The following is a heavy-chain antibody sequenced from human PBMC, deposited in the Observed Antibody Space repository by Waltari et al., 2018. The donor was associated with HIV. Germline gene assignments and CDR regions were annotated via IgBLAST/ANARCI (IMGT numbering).Heavy chain of an antibody. V-gene: IGHV3-33*01. Sequence: VQLVESGGAVVQPGKYLRLSCAASGSTFSAYGMHWVRQAPGKGLEWVALIRYDGSNKYYSDSVKGRFTISRDNAENTLFLQMSDLRADDTATYFCARGSRLVAAYYYYGLDVWGPGTTVTVSS. CDR1: GSTFSAYG. D-gene: IGHD3-10*01. J-gene: IGHJ6*02. CDR2: IRYDGSNK. CDR3: ARGSRLVAAYYYYGLDV.